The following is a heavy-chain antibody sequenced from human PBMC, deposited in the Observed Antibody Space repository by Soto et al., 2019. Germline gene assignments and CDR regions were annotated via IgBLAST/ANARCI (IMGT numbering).Heavy chain of an antibody. CDR1: RFTFSTYW. V-gene: IGHV3-74*03. CDR2: INSDGSST. D-gene: IGHD4-17*01. CDR3: ARLRSTTLGGGDAFDT. J-gene: IGHJ3*02. Sequence: EVQLVDSGGGLVQPGGSLRLSCAASRFTFSTYWMHWVRQVPGKGLVWVSRINSDGSSTTYADSVKGRFTISRDNAKNTLYLQMNSLRAEDTAVYYCARLRSTTLGGGDAFDTWGQGTMVTVSS.